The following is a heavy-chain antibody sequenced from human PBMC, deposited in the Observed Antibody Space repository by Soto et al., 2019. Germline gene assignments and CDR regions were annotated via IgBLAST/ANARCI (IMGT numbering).Heavy chain of an antibody. Sequence: PGGSLRLSCAASGFIFSDYYMNWIRQAPGKGLEWVSSITSSGSTIYYADSVKGRFTISRDNAKNSLYLQMNSLRAEDTAVYNCARGEATIFGVVYGMDVWGQGTTVTVSS. D-gene: IGHD3-3*01. CDR1: GFIFSDYY. V-gene: IGHV3-11*01. J-gene: IGHJ6*02. CDR2: ITSSGSTI. CDR3: ARGEATIFGVVYGMDV.